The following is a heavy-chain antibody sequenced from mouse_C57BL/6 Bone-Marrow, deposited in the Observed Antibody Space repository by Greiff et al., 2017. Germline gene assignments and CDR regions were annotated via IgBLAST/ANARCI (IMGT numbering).Heavy chain of an antibody. J-gene: IGHJ4*01. V-gene: IGHV10-1*01. CDR2: IRSKSNNYAT. CDR1: GFSFNTYA. D-gene: IGHD4-1*01. CDR3: VSNWGGYAMDY. Sequence: EVKVVESGGGLVQPKGSLKLSCAASGFSFNTYAMNWVRQAPGKGLEWVARIRSKSNNYATYYADSVKDRFTISRDDSESMLYLQMNNLKTEDTAMYYCVSNWGGYAMDYWGQGTSVTVAS.